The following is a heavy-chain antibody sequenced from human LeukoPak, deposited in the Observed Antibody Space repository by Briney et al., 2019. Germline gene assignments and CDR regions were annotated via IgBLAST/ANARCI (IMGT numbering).Heavy chain of an antibody. CDR2: IIPIFGTA. CDR3: ARVGGQRITMVREWPPGYYYYGMDV. CDR1: GGTFSIYA. J-gene: IGHJ6*02. V-gene: IGHV1-69*13. Sequence: ASVKVSCTASGGTFSIYAISWVRQAPGQGLEWMGGIIPIFGTANYAQKFQGRVTITADESTSTAYMELSSLRSEDTAVYYCARVGGQRITMVREWPPGYYYYGMDVWGQGTTVTVSS. D-gene: IGHD3-10*01.